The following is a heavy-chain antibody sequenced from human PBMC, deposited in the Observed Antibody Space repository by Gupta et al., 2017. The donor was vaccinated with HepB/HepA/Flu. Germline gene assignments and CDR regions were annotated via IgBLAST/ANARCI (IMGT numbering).Heavy chain of an antibody. CDR3: ATPLYFYWYMDV. CDR2: IFYTGST. J-gene: IGHJ6*03. Sequence: QVQLQESGSGLVKSSETLSLTCTVSGVSIISSNYYWGWIRQPPGKGLEYIGSIFYTGSTYYNPSLKSRVTISIDTSKNQFSLKLSSVTAADTAVYFCATPLYFYWYMDVWGKGTTVTVSS. CDR1: GVSIISSNYY. V-gene: IGHV4-39*01.